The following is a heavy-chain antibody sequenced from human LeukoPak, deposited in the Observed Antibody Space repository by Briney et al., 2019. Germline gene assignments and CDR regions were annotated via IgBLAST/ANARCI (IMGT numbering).Heavy chain of an antibody. J-gene: IGHJ6*03. CDR2: INPSGGST. V-gene: IGHV1-46*01. CDR3: ARAGTYSSSWYYYYYYMDV. D-gene: IGHD6-13*01. Sequence: ASVKVSCKASGYTFTSYYMHWVRQAPGQGLEWMGIINPSGGSTSYAQKFQGRVTMTRDMSTSTVYMELSSLRSEDTAAYYCARAGTYSSSWYYYYYYMDVWGKGTTVTVSS. CDR1: GYTFTSYY.